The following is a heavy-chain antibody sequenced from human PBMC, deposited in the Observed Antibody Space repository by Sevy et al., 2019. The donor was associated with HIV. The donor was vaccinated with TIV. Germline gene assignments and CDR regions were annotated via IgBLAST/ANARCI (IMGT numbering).Heavy chain of an antibody. V-gene: IGHV3-30-3*01. J-gene: IGHJ4*02. CDR3: VRDLSCSGGSCYYGGGY. CDR2: ISYDGSNK. Sequence: GGSLRLSCAASGFTFSSYAMHWVRQAPGKGLEWVAVISYDGSNKYYADSVKGRFTISRDNSKNTLYLQMNSLRAEDTAVYYCVRDLSCSGGSCYYGGGYWGQGTLVTVSS. CDR1: GFTFSSYA. D-gene: IGHD2-15*01.